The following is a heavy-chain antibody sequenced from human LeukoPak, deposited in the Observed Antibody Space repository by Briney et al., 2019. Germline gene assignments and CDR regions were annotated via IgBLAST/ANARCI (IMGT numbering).Heavy chain of an antibody. V-gene: IGHV3-23*01. CDR2: IGASGGST. D-gene: IGHD3-10*01. CDR1: GFTFSSYA. CDR3: ARERGGWFDP. J-gene: IGHJ5*02. Sequence: GGSLRLSCAASGFTFSSYAMSWVRQAPGKGLEWVSGIGASGGSTYYADSVKGRFTISRDNAKNSLYLQMNSLRDEDTAVYYCARERGGWFDPWGQGTLVTVSS.